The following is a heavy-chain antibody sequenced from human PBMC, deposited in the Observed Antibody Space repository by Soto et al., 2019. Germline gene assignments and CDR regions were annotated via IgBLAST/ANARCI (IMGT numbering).Heavy chain of an antibody. D-gene: IGHD3-3*01. V-gene: IGHV3-74*01. CDR3: SVSIFGVVHY. J-gene: IGHJ4*02. Sequence: GGSLRLSCAASGFSLRSQWMHWIRQAPGKGLEWVSRTSPDGSTIYADSVKGRFTISRDNAKNTVYLQMNSLRAEDTAMYYCSVSIFGVVHYWGQGTVVTVSS. CDR2: TSPDGST. CDR1: GFSLRSQW.